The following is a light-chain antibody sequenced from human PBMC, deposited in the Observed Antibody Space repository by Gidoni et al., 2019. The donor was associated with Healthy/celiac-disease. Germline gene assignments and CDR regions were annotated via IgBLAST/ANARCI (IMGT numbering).Light chain of an antibody. CDR1: SSDVGGYNY. CDR2: EVS. CDR3: SSYTSSSTLV. Sequence: QSALTQPAPVPGSPGQSITISCTGTSSDVGGYNYVSWYQHHPGKAPKLMIYEVSNRPSGVSNRFSGSKSGNTASLTIYGLQAEDEADYYCSSYTSSSTLVFGGGTKLTVL. J-gene: IGLJ2*01. V-gene: IGLV2-14*01.